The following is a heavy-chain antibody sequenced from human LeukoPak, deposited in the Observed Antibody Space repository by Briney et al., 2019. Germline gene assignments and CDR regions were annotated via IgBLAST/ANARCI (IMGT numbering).Heavy chain of an antibody. D-gene: IGHD3-10*01. CDR3: ARDFEGVRGVIDY. Sequence: ASVKVSCKASGYTFTSYYMHWVRQAPGQGLEWMGIINPSGGSTSYAQKFQGRVTMTTDTSTSTAYMELRSLRSDDTAVYYCARDFEGVRGVIDYWGQGTLVTVSS. V-gene: IGHV1-46*01. CDR1: GYTFTSYY. CDR2: INPSGGST. J-gene: IGHJ4*02.